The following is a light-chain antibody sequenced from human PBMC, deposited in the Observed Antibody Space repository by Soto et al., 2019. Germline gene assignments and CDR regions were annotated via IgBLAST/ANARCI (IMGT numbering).Light chain of an antibody. J-gene: IGLJ3*02. CDR2: RNN. Sequence: QSVLTQPPSASGTPGQRVTISCSGSSSNIGINYVYWYQQLPGTAPKLLIYRNNQRPSGVPDRFSGSESGTSASLAISGLRSEDEADYYCAAWDDSLSSPVFGGGTKLTVL. V-gene: IGLV1-47*01. CDR1: SSNIGINY. CDR3: AAWDDSLSSPV.